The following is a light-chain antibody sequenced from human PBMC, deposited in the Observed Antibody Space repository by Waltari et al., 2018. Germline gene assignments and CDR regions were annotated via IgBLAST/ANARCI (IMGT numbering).Light chain of an antibody. Sequence: DIQLTQSPSSLSASVGDRVTITCQASRDINIYLNWYQQKPGKAPNLLIYEASKLETGVPSRFSGSGSGTDFTFTISCLQPEDIATYYCQHYDNLPLTFGHGTRLEIK. CDR2: EAS. CDR3: QHYDNLPLT. J-gene: IGKJ5*01. V-gene: IGKV1-33*01. CDR1: RDINIY.